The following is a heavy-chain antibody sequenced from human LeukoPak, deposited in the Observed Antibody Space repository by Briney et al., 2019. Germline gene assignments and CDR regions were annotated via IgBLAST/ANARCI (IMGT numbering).Heavy chain of an antibody. J-gene: IGHJ6*04. CDR3: AELGITMIGGV. Sequence: GSLRLSCAASGFTFSSYAMSWVRQAPGKGLEWVANINQDESSQYYVDAVRGRFTISRDNAKNSLNLQMNSLRAEDTAVYYCAELGITMIGGVWGKGTTVTISS. CDR2: INQDESSQ. CDR1: GFTFSSYA. V-gene: IGHV3-7*01. D-gene: IGHD3-10*02.